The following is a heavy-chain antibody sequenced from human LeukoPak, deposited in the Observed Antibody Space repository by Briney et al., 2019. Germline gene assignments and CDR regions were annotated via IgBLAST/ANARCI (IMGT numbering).Heavy chain of an antibody. D-gene: IGHD6-19*01. CDR3: ARVYGIAVAGTSIVFDY. CDR1: GGSISSYY. Sequence: SETLSLTCTVSGGSISSYYWSWIRQPPGKGLEWIGYIYYSGSTNYNPSLKSRVTISVDTSKNQFSLKLSSVTAADTAVYYCARVYGIAVAGTSIVFDYWGQGTLVTVSS. V-gene: IGHV4-59*12. J-gene: IGHJ4*02. CDR2: IYYSGST.